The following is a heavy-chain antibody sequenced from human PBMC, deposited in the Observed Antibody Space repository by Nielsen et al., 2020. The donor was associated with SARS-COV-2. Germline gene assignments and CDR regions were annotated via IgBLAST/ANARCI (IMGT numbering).Heavy chain of an antibody. V-gene: IGHV1-2*06. CDR1: GYTFTDYY. CDR3: ARARATIFGLVMSYGMDV. J-gene: IGHJ6*02. D-gene: IGHD3/OR15-3a*01. Sequence: ASVKVSCKASGYTFTDYYIHWVRQAPGQGIEWMGRINPYSGGTNYAQKFQGTVTMTRDASISTVYMELTSDDTAVYYCARARATIFGLVMSYGMDVWAQGTTVAVSS. CDR2: INPYSGGT.